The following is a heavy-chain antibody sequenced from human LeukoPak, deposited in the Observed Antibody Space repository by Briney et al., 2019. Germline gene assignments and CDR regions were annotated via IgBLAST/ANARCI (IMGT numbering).Heavy chain of an antibody. D-gene: IGHD2-21*01. Sequence: SETLSLTCTVSGYSISSGYYWGWIRQPPGKGLEWIGSIHHSGSTYYNPSLKSRVTISVDTSKNQFSLKLSTVTAADTAVYYCARDGAVVIAIGFDYWGQGTLVTVSS. CDR2: IHHSGST. CDR1: GYSISSGYY. J-gene: IGHJ4*02. V-gene: IGHV4-38-2*02. CDR3: ARDGAVVIAIGFDY.